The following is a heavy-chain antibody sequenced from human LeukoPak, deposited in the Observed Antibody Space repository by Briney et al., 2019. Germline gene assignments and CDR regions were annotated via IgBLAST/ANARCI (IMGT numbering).Heavy chain of an antibody. V-gene: IGHV3-20*04. D-gene: IGHD4-17*01. Sequence: PGGSLRLSCAASGFTFDDYGMSWVRHAPGKGLEWVSGINWNGGSTGYADSVKGRFTISRDNAKNSLYLQMNSLRAEDTALYYCARGYRDYPTQDAIYYWGQGTLVTVSS. J-gene: IGHJ4*02. CDR1: GFTFDDYG. CDR2: INWNGGST. CDR3: ARGYRDYPTQDAIYY.